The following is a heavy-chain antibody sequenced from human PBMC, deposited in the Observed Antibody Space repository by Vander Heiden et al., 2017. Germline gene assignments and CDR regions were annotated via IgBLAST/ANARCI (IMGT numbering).Heavy chain of an antibody. V-gene: IGHV4-39*01. J-gene: IGHJ5*02. CDR1: GGSIRSSSYY. CDR2: IYYSGST. D-gene: IGHD1-26*01. Sequence: QLQLQESGPGLVKPSATLSLTCTVPGGSIRSSSYYWGWSRQPPGKGLEWIGSIYYSGSTYYNPSLKSRVTISVDTSKNQFSLKLSSVTAADTAVYYCARLDSGSYPRWFDPWGQGTLVTVSS. CDR3: ARLDSGSYPRWFDP.